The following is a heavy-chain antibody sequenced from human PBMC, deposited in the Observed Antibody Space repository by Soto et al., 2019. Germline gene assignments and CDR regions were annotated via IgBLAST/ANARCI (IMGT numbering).Heavy chain of an antibody. CDR2: ISTGGSTI. CDR3: VIDSHYDFCSGHLHD. Sequence: PGGSLRLSCAASGFTFSDYYMSWIRQAPGKGLEWLSYISTGGSTIYYADSVKGRFTISRDNAKNSLYLQMNSLRAEDTAVYYCVIDSHYDFCSGHLHDWGQGTPVAGSS. J-gene: IGHJ4*02. CDR1: GFTFSDYY. V-gene: IGHV3-11*01. D-gene: IGHD3-3*01.